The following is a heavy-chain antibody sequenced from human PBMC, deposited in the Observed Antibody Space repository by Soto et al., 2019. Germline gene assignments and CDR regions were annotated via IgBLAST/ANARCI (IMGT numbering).Heavy chain of an antibody. Sequence: EVQLLESGGGLVQPGGSLRLSCGASGFTFSTYAMAWVRQAPGKGLEWVSSISSSSGSTFYADSVKGRFTISRDNSENTLSLQMNSLRAEDTAVYYCAKQPLKVPLRFDYWGQGTLVTVSS. CDR2: ISSSSGST. V-gene: IGHV3-23*01. CDR3: AKQPLKVPLRFDY. CDR1: GFTFSTYA. J-gene: IGHJ4*02. D-gene: IGHD6-25*01.